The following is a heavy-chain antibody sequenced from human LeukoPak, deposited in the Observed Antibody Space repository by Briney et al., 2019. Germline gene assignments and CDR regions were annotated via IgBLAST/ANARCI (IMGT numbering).Heavy chain of an antibody. CDR2: ISSSGSTI. J-gene: IGHJ4*02. CDR1: GFTFSSYE. D-gene: IGHD5-12*01. Sequence: GGSLRLSCAASGFTFSSYEMNWVRQAPGKGLEWVSYISSSGSTIYYADSVKGRFIVSRDTSRNTLYLQMSSLRAEDTAIYYCARGRSTTTIFDYWGQGTLVTVSS. CDR3: ARGRSTTTIFDY. V-gene: IGHV3-48*03.